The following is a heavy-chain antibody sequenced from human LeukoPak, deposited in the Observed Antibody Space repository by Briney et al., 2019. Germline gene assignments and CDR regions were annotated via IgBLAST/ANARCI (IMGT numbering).Heavy chain of an antibody. Sequence: PSETLSLTCAVSGYSISSGYYWGWIRQPPGKGLEWIGSIYHSGSTYYNPSLKSRVPISVDTSKNQFSLKLSSVTAADTAVYYCASSYCTNGVCYEFDYWGQGTLVTVSS. J-gene: IGHJ4*02. D-gene: IGHD2-8*01. CDR3: ASSYCTNGVCYEFDY. CDR1: GYSISSGYY. CDR2: IYHSGST. V-gene: IGHV4-38-2*01.